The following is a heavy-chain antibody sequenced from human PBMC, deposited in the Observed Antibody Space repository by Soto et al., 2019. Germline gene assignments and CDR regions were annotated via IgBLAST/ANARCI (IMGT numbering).Heavy chain of an antibody. CDR1: VLLPSNAS. CDR2: IKSKTGGGTT. CDR3: TTLRHFDC. J-gene: IGHJ4*02. Sequence: PWGSLRISCASFVLLPSNASMSRVRQAPGKGLEWVGRIKSKTGGGTTDCAAPVRCRFTISRDDSKNTLYLQMNSLKTEHTAVYYCTTLRHFDCWGQGTLVTGSS. V-gene: IGHV3-15*01.